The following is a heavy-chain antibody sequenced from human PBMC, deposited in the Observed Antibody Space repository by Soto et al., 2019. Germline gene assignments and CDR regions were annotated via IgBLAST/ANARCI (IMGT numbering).Heavy chain of an antibody. V-gene: IGHV4-59*01. CDR3: ARSVAVPGAHIDY. CDR1: GGSISGSY. D-gene: IGHD6-19*01. J-gene: IGHJ4*02. CDR2: VYYTGST. Sequence: SETLSLTCSVSGGSISGSYWSWIRQSPGKGLEWLGYVYYTGSTNYSPSVRSRVSSSVDTSKNEFSLRLSSVTAADTAVYFCARSVAVPGAHIDYWGQGTQVTVSS.